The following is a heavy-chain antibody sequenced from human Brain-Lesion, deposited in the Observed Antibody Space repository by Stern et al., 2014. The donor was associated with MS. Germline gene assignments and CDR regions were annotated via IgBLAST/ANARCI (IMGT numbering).Heavy chain of an antibody. Sequence: QVQLVESGAEVKKPGASVKVSCKTSGYIFTGYYIHWVRQAPGQGLEWRAWIHHKTGGTKNVQQFQGRVKRRRDRSISTAYVELSSLTSDDTAVYYCARDQRGITIFGVVTDYYYLGMDVWGQGTTVTVSS. D-gene: IGHD3-3*01. V-gene: IGHV1-2*02. CDR2: IHHKTGGT. J-gene: IGHJ6*02. CDR3: ARDQRGITIFGVVTDYYYLGMDV. CDR1: GYIFTGYY.